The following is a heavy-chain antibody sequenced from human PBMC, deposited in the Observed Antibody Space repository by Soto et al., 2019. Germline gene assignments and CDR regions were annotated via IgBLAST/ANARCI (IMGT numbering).Heavy chain of an antibody. CDR3: ARVTIFRVIKYAFDI. Sequence: PSETLSLTCAVSGGSLNSGGYSWSWIRQPPGKGPERIGYIYHSGSTYYNPSLKSRVTISVDRSKNQFSLKRSSVTDSDPAVYYCARVTIFRVIKYAFDIRYQGTMLTVSS. V-gene: IGHV4-30-2*01. CDR2: IYHSGST. CDR1: GGSLNSGGYS. J-gene: IGHJ3*02. D-gene: IGHD3-3*01.